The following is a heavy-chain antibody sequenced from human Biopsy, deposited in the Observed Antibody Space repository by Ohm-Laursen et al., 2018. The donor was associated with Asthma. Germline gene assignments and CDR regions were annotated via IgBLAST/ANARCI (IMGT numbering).Heavy chain of an antibody. V-gene: IGHV1-69*13. Sequence: SVKVSCKSLGGTFNAYVIGWVRQAPGQGLEWMGGINSVFGTTTYPQKFQDRVTITADDSTSTVYMELSSLRSEDTAVYYCVRKAGSCISRTCYSLDFWGQGTLVTVSS. J-gene: IGHJ4*02. D-gene: IGHD2-2*01. CDR1: GGTFNAYV. CDR3: VRKAGSCISRTCYSLDF. CDR2: INSVFGTT.